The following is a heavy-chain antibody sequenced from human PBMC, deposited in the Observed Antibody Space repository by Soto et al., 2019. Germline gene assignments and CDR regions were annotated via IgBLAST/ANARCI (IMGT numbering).Heavy chain of an antibody. CDR1: GGSISSYY. CDR2: IYYSGST. CDR3: ATGYSNSGPVRLVCFWYWFDP. Sequence: SESLSLTCTVSGGSISSYYWSWIRQPPGKGLEWIGYIYYSGSTNYNPSLRSRVTISVDTSKNQFSLKLSSVTAADTPVYYCATGYSNSGPVRLVCFWYWFDPWGQGTLVTVSS. V-gene: IGHV4-59*01. D-gene: IGHD4-4*01. J-gene: IGHJ5*02.